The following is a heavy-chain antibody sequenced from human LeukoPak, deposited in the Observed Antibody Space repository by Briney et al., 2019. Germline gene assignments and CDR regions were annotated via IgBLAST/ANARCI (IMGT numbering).Heavy chain of an antibody. CDR1: GFTFSSYA. J-gene: IGHJ4*02. D-gene: IGHD6-19*01. CDR3: ASEGWAERYFDF. Sequence: GGSLRLSCAASGFTFSSYAMSWVRQAPGKGLEWVANIKQDGSEKNYGDSVKGRFTISRDNAKNSLYLQMNSLRAEDTAVYYCASEGWAERYFDFWGQGTLVTVSS. V-gene: IGHV3-7*01. CDR2: IKQDGSEK.